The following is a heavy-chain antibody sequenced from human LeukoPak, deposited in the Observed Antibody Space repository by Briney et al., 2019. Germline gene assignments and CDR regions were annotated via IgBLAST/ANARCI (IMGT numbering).Heavy chain of an antibody. CDR3: ARRVRDYVWGSYRYDQFDY. CDR2: IYYSGST. D-gene: IGHD3-16*02. Sequence: PSETLSLTCTVSGGSISSSSYYWGWIRQPPGKGREWIGSIYYSGSTYYNPSLKSRVTISVDTSKNQFSLKLSSVTAADTAVYYCARRVRDYVWGSYRYDQFDYWGQGTLVTVSS. V-gene: IGHV4-39*01. CDR1: GGSISSSSYY. J-gene: IGHJ4*02.